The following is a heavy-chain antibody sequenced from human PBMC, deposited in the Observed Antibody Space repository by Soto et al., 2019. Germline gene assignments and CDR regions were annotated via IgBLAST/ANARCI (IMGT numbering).Heavy chain of an antibody. D-gene: IGHD3-3*01. J-gene: IGHJ4*02. CDR3: AHRLHPITDTIFGVVIIHGTYYFDY. CDR2: IYWDDDK. CDR1: GFSLSTSGVG. Sequence: VSGPTLVNPTQTLTLTCTFSGFSLSTSGVGVGWIRQPPGKALEWLALIYWDDDKRYSPSLKSRLTITKDTSKNQVVLTMTNMDPVDTATYYCAHRLHPITDTIFGVVIIHGTYYFDYWGQGTLVTVSS. V-gene: IGHV2-5*02.